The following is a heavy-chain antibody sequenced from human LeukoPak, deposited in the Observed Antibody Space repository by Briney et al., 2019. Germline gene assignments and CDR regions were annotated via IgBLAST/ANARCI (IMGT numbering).Heavy chain of an antibody. CDR2: IYSGGST. CDR3: ARHSGVGTAISAFDS. J-gene: IGHJ3*02. Sequence: PGGSLRLSCAASGFTISSNYLSWVRQAPGKGLEWVSVIYSGGSTYYADSVKGRFTISRDNSKNTLYLQMNSLRAEDTAVYYCARHSGVGTAISAFDSWGQGRMVTVSS. CDR1: GFTISSNY. D-gene: IGHD2-21*02. V-gene: IGHV3-53*01.